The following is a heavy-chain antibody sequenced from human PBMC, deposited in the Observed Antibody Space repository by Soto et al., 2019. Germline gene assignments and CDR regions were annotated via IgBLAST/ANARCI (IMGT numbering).Heavy chain of an antibody. CDR1: GVTFDSFT. V-gene: IGHV1-69*13. J-gene: IGHJ5*02. Sequence: GASVKVSCKPSGVTFDSFTFSWVRQAPGQGLEWMGGFVPMFGSASVAQRFQGRVRITADASTGTGYVELSDLRSDDSAIYYCAREDDTTGHYSWFDPWGPGTLVTVSS. CDR2: FVPMFGSA. D-gene: IGHD3-22*01. CDR3: AREDDTTGHYSWFDP.